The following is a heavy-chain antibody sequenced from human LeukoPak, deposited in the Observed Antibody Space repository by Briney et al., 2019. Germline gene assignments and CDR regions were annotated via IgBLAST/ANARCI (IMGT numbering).Heavy chain of an antibody. CDR2: IYYSGST. J-gene: IGHJ3*02. V-gene: IGHV4-61*08. Sequence: SSETLSLTCAVSGGSISSGGYSWSWIRQPPGKGLEWIGYIYYSGSTNYNPSLKSRVTISVDTSKNQFSLKLSSVTAADTAVYYCARDPLGYDAFDIWGQGTMVTVSS. CDR3: ARDPLGYDAFDI. CDR1: GGSISSGGYS. D-gene: IGHD1-26*01.